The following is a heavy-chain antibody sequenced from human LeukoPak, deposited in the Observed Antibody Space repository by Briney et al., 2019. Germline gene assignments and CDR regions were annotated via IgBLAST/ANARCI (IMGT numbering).Heavy chain of an antibody. CDR3: ARVRYRSLSGWYLIRSYYFDY. V-gene: IGHV3-7*01. J-gene: IGHJ4*02. CDR2: IKQDGSEK. CDR1: GITFSSYW. D-gene: IGHD6-19*01. Sequence: GGSLRLSCAASGITFSSYWMSWVRQAPGKGLEWVANIKQDGSEKYYVDSVKGRLTISRDNAKNSLYLQMNSLRAEDTAVYYCARVRYRSLSGWYLIRSYYFDYWGQGTLVTVSS.